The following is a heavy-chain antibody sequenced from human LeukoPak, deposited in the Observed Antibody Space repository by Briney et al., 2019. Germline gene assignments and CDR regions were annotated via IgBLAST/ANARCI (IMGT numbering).Heavy chain of an antibody. D-gene: IGHD6-19*01. CDR2: ISSSSSTI. V-gene: IGHV3-48*02. CDR3: ARDRSSGWYNDY. Sequence: GGSLRLSCAASGFTFSSYNMNWVRQAPGKGLEWVSYISSSSSTIYYADSVKGRFTISRENAKNSLYLQMNSLRDEDTAVYYCARDRSSGWYNDYWGEGTLVTVSS. CDR1: GFTFSSYN. J-gene: IGHJ4*02.